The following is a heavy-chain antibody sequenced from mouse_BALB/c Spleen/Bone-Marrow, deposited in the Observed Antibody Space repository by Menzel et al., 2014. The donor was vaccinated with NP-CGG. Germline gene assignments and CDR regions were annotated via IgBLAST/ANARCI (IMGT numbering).Heavy chain of an antibody. Sequence: VKLVESGPQLVRPGASVKISCKASGYSFTSYWMHWVKQRPGQGLEWIGMIDPSDSETRLNQKFKDKATLTVDKSSSTASMQLSSTTTEDAAVYYCGRELLRLRSAIDYWGQGTSVTVSS. J-gene: IGHJ4*01. V-gene: IGHV1S126*01. D-gene: IGHD1-2*01. CDR2: IDPSDSET. CDR3: GRELLRLRSAIDY. CDR1: GYSFTSYW.